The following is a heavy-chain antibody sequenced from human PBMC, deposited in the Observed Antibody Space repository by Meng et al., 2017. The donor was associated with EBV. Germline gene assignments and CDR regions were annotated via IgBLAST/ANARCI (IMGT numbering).Heavy chain of an antibody. CDR2: IIPIFETA. D-gene: IGHD3-10*01. CDR3: AGTVLRSGTFYSLDS. Sequence: QVQLVPCGVGVTSPGSSVKISSKASGGTFTHSAFSWVRQAPGQGLGWMGAIIPIFETADYAQIFQGRVTITADESTSTTYMELSSLGSADTAMYYCAGTVLRSGTFYSLDSWGQGSLVTVSS. CDR1: GGTFTHSA. J-gene: IGHJ4*02. V-gene: IGHV1-69*01.